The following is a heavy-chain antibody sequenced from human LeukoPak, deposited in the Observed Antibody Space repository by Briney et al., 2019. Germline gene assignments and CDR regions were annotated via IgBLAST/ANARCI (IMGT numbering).Heavy chain of an antibody. CDR1: GGSVSNYY. Sequence: PSETLSLTCSVSGGSVSNYYWSWIRQPPGKGLEWIGYVYYTGSTNYNPSLKSRVTMFEDKSKNQFSLRLYSVTVADTAVYYCARHFSYSSSSYFDYWGQGSLVTVSS. CDR2: VYYTGST. J-gene: IGHJ4*02. CDR3: ARHFSYSSSSYFDY. D-gene: IGHD6-6*01. V-gene: IGHV4-59*08.